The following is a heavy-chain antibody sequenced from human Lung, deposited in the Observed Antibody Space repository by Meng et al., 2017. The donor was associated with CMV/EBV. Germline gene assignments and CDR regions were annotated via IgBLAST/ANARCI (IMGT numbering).Heavy chain of an antibody. Sequence: GESLKISCAASEFSFNYYSMHWVRQAPGKGLEWVALISSDGRVENYADSVKGRFTISRDNSKNTLYLQMNSLRAEDTALYSCARGVGVPSAGFDLWGQGTLVTVSS. CDR1: EFSFNYYS. V-gene: IGHV3-30*04. CDR3: ARGVGVPSAGFDL. J-gene: IGHJ4*02. D-gene: IGHD1-26*01. CDR2: ISSDGRVE.